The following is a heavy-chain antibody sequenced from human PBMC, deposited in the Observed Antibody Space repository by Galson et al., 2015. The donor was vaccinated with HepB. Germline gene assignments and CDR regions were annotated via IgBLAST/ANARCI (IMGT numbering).Heavy chain of an antibody. CDR2: INSDGSST. CDR1: GFTFSSYW. CDR3: ARVGVVVVPAAPSPEYYYYGMDV. Sequence: SLRLSCAASGFTFSSYWMHWVRQAPGKGLVWVSRINSDGSSTSYADSVKGRFTISRDNAKNTLYLQMNSLRAEDTAVYYCARVGVVVVPAAPSPEYYYYGMDVWGQGTTVTVSS. D-gene: IGHD2-2*01. V-gene: IGHV3-74*01. J-gene: IGHJ6*02.